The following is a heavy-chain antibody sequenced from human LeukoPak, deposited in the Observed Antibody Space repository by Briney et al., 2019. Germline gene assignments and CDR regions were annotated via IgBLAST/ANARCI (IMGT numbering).Heavy chain of an antibody. V-gene: IGHV4-61*01. D-gene: IGHD3-22*01. J-gene: IGHJ4*02. CDR3: ARGLSNTMINY. CDR2: IYYSGST. CDR1: GGSVSGGSYY. Sequence: ETLSLTCTVSGGSVSGGSYYWSWIRQPPGKGLEWIGYIYYSGSTNFNPSLKSRVTISVDTSKNQFSLKLSSVTAADTAVYYCARGLSNTMINYWGQGTLVTVSS.